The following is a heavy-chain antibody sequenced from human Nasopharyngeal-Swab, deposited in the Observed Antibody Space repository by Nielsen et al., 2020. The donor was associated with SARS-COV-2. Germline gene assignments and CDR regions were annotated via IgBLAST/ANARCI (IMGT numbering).Heavy chain of an antibody. CDR3: ARQMGTS. V-gene: IGHV4-59*08. CDR2: IFYSGNT. Sequence: SETLSLTCTVSGGSISSSYWTWIRQPPGKGLEWIGNIFYSGNTNYNPSLKSRVTISVDTSKNEFSLRLNSVTAADTAVYFCARQMGTSWGQGTLVTVSS. CDR1: GGSISSSY. D-gene: IGHD1-14*01. J-gene: IGHJ4*02.